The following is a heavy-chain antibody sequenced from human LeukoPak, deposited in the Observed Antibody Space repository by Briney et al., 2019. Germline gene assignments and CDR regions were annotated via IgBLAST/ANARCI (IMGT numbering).Heavy chain of an antibody. CDR2: INTGNGNT. V-gene: IGHV1-3*04. Sequence: ASVKVSCKASGYTFTSYAVHWVRQAPGQSLEWMGWINTGNGNTKYSQKFQGRVTITRDTSASTAYMELSSLRSEDTAVYYCARDWVVPAANYFDPWGREPLVTVPT. D-gene: IGHD2-15*01. J-gene: IGHJ5*02. CDR3: ARDWVVPAANYFDP. CDR1: GYTFTSYA.